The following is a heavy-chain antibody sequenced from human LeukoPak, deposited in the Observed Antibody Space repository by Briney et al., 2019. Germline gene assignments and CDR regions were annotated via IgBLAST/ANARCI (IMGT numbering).Heavy chain of an antibody. CDR1: GYTFTSYG. J-gene: IGHJ4*02. CDR2: ISAYNGNT. V-gene: IGHV1-18*01. CDR3: ARGDFSRYDFWSGYIDY. D-gene: IGHD3-3*01. Sequence: GASVKVSCKASGYTFTSYGISWVRQAPGQGLEWMGWISAYNGNTNYAQKLQGRVTMTTDTSTSTVYMELRSLRSDDTAVYYCARGDFSRYDFWSGYIDYWGQGTLVTVSS.